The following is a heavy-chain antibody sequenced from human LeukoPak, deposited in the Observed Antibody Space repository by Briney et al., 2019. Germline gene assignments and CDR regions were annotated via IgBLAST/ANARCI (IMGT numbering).Heavy chain of an antibody. V-gene: IGHV4-39*07. J-gene: IGHJ3*02. CDR3: ARSRLIVCSGAHCDDGAFDI. Sequence: KSSETLSLTCTVSGGSISRSSYYWGWIRQPPGKGLEWIGNIYYSGTTYHNPSLESRVPISVDTSKDQFSRSLNSVTAADKAVYYCARSRLIVCSGAHCDDGAFDIWGQGTMVTVSS. D-gene: IGHD2-15*01. CDR2: IYYSGTT. CDR1: GGSISRSSYY.